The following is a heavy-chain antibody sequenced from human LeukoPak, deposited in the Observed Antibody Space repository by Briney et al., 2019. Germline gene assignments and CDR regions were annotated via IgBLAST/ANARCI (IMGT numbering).Heavy chain of an antibody. J-gene: IGHJ3*02. CDR1: GGSFSGYY. CDR2: INHSGST. V-gene: IGHV4-34*01. Sequence: KPSETLSLTCAVYGGSFSGYYWSWIRQPPGKGLEWIGEINHSGSTNYNPSLKSRVTISVDTSKNQFSLKLSSVTAADTAVYYCARRGYYDSRRLDIWGQGTMVTVSS. CDR3: ARRGYYDSRRLDI. D-gene: IGHD3-22*01.